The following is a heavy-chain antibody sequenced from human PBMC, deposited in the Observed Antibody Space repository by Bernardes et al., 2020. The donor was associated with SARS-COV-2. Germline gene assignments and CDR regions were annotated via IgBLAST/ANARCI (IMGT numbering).Heavy chain of an antibody. CDR3: TRVRFAYNASSGRNNYFGMDV. CDR1: GFTLLGYD. Sequence: VGSLRLSCAASGFTLLGYDLHWVRQAAGTGLAWVSTIGTVGDTSYADSVKGRFTISREDARNTFYLQMNSLRAGDTAVYYCTRVRFAYNASSGRNNYFGMDVWGQGTTVTVSS. D-gene: IGHD1-20*01. CDR2: IGTVGDT. J-gene: IGHJ6*02. V-gene: IGHV3-13*01.